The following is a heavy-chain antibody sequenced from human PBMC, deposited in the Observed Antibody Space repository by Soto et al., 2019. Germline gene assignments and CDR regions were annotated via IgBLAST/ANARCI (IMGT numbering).Heavy chain of an antibody. Sequence: ASVKVSCKASGYTFTSYDINWVRQATGQGLEWMGWMNPNSGNTGYAQKFQGRVTMTRSTSISTAYMELSSLRSEDTAVYYCARGPYLRYCSGGSCYLDPWGQGTLVTVSP. CDR3: ARGPYLRYCSGGSCYLDP. D-gene: IGHD2-15*01. J-gene: IGHJ5*02. CDR1: GYTFTSYD. V-gene: IGHV1-8*01. CDR2: MNPNSGNT.